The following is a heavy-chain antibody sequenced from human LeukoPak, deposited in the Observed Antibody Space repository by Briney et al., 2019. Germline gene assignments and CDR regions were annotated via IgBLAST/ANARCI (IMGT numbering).Heavy chain of an antibody. CDR2: IGTAGDT. CDR1: GFSFSGYD. J-gene: IGHJ4*02. D-gene: IGHD6-13*01. CDR3: ARSPSYSSSWYALDS. Sequence: SGGSLRLSCAASGFSFSGYDMHWVRQATGKGLEWVSAIGTAGDTYYSDSVRGRFTISRENAKNSLDLQMHSLRAGNTAVYYCARSPSYSSSWYALDSWGQGTLVTVSS. V-gene: IGHV3-13*01.